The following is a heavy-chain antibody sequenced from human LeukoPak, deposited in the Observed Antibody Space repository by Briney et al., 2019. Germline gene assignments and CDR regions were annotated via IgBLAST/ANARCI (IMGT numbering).Heavy chain of an antibody. J-gene: IGHJ6*03. CDR1: GFTFNSYG. CDR2: IRYDGSYE. CDR3: AKDGWLHLYYYYNYMDI. D-gene: IGHD5-12*01. Sequence: GGSLRLVCAASGFTFNSYGIHWVRQAPGKGLEWVAFIRYDGSYEYYADSVKGRFTISRDNSKTTLYLQMNSLRSEDTAVYYCAKDGWLHLYYYYNYMDIWGKGTTVTVSS. V-gene: IGHV3-30*02.